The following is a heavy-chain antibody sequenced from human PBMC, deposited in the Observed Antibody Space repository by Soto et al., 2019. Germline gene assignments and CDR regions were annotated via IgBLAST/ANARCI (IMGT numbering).Heavy chain of an antibody. D-gene: IGHD4-17*01. J-gene: IGHJ4*02. CDR1: GGSISSYC. CDR2: IYYSGST. V-gene: IGHV4-59*01. CDR3: ARRYGASFDY. Sequence: SETLSLTCTVSGGSISSYCWSWIRQPPGKGLEWIGYIYYSGSTNYNPSLKSRVTISVDTSRNQFSLKLSSVTAADTAVYYCARRYGASFDYWGQGTLVTVSS.